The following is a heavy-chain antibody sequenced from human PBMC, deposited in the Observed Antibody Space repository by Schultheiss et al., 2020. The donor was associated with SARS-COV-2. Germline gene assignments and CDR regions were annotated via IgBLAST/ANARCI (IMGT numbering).Heavy chain of an antibody. CDR2: INTNTGNP. CDR3: ARDVWLAYGPGQFDH. D-gene: IGHD3-16*01. CDR1: GYTFTGYY. J-gene: IGHJ4*02. Sequence: ASVKVSCKASGYTFTGYYMHWVRQAPGQGLEWMGWINTNTGNPTYAQGFTGRFVFSLDTSVSTAYLQISSLKAEDTAVYYCARDVWLAYGPGQFDHWGQGTLVTVSS. V-gene: IGHV7-4-1*02.